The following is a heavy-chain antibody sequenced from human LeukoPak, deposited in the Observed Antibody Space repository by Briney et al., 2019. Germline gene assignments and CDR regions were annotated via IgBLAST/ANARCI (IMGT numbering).Heavy chain of an antibody. V-gene: IGHV4-61*02. CDR1: GGSITSGSYY. J-gene: IGHJ6*03. CDR2: IYNSGST. D-gene: IGHD3-3*01. CDR3: ARETVCWSGYYCNYYFFDMDV. Sequence: SQTLSLTCTVSGGSITSGSYYWTWIRQPAGKGLEWIGRIYNSGSTNYNPSLKSRLTISVDTSKNLFSLKLSSVTAADTAVYYCARETVCWSGYYCNYYFFDMDVWGKGTTVTVSS.